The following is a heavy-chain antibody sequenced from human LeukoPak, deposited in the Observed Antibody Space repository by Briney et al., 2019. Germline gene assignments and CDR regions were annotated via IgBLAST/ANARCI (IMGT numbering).Heavy chain of an antibody. V-gene: IGHV3-43*02. D-gene: IGHD6-19*01. Sequence: GGSLRLSCAASGFTFDDYAMHWFRQAPGKGLEWVSLISGDGGSTYYADSVKGRFTISRDNSKNSLYLQMNSLRTEDTALYYCAKNSAPSGVAVAGFDYWGQGALVTVSS. CDR1: GFTFDDYA. J-gene: IGHJ4*02. CDR3: AKNSAPSGVAVAGFDY. CDR2: ISGDGGST.